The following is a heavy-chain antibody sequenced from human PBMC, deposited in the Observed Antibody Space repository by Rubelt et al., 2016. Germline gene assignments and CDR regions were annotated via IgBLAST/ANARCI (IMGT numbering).Heavy chain of an antibody. CDR3: ARDSSGWYYFDW. CDR1: GFTFSSYA. D-gene: IGHD6-19*01. J-gene: IGHJ4*02. V-gene: IGHV3-23*01. Sequence: EVQLLESGGGLVQPGGSLRLSCAASGFTFSSYAMSWVRQAPGKGLEWVSGVSGSGGSTYYADSVKGRFTISRDNSRNTMYLQMSSLRAGDTAVYYCARDSSGWYYFDWWGQGALVTISS. CDR2: VSGSGGST.